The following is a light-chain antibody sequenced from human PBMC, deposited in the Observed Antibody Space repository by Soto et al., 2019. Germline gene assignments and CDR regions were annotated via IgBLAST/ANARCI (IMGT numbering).Light chain of an antibody. CDR2: SNN. V-gene: IGLV1-44*01. CDR1: SSNIGSNT. J-gene: IGLJ1*01. CDR3: AAWDDSLAYV. Sequence: QSVLTQPPSASETPWQRVTISCSGSSSNIGSNTVNWYQQLPGTAPKLLIYSNNQRPSGVPDRFSGSKSGTSASLAISGLQSEDEADYYCAAWDDSLAYVFGTGTRSPS.